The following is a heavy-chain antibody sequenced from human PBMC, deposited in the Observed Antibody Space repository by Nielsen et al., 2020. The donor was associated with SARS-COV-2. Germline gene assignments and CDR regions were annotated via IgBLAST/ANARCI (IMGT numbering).Heavy chain of an antibody. D-gene: IGHD6-19*01. J-gene: IGHJ4*02. CDR1: GFTFTDYY. CDR3: ARGFSSGWDFDY. V-gene: IGHV3-11*06. CDR2: ISSSGSDT. Sequence: GGSLRLSCAASGFTFTDYYMSWIRQAPGRGLEWVSHISSSGSDTNYADSVKGRFTTSRDNAKNSLYLQMNSLRAEDTAVYYCARGFSSGWDFDYWGQGTLVTVSS.